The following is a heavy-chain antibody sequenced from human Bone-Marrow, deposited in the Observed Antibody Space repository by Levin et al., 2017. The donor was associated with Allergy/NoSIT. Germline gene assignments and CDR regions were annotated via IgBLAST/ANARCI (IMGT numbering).Heavy chain of an antibody. CDR3: ARGPLTSSWNNWFDP. J-gene: IGHJ5*02. CDR1: GFTFSAYW. D-gene: IGHD6-13*01. CDR2: VNSDGSST. V-gene: IGHV3-74*01. Sequence: GESLKISCAASGFTFSAYWMHWLRRAPGKGLVWVSRVNSDGSSTDYADPVKGLFTMSRDNARNTLYLQMSSLRAEDTAVYYCARGPLTSSWNNWFDPWGQGTLGAVSS.